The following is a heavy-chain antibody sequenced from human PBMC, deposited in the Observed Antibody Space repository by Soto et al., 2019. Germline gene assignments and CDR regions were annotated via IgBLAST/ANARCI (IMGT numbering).Heavy chain of an antibody. V-gene: IGHV3-9*01. Sequence: EVQLVESGGGLVQPGRSLRLSCAASGFTFDDYAMHWVRQAPGKGLEWVSGISWNSGSIGYADSVKGRFTISRDNAKNSLYLQMNSLRAEDTALYYCAKDISGYEYAFDIWGQGTMVTVSS. CDR2: ISWNSGSI. D-gene: IGHD5-12*01. J-gene: IGHJ3*02. CDR3: AKDISGYEYAFDI. CDR1: GFTFDDYA.